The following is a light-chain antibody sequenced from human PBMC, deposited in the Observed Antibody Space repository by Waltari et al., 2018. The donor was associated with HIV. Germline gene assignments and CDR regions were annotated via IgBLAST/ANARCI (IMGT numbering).Light chain of an antibody. Sequence: QAAVPQEPSATVSPGGTTIPTRAASDGAVPNTHYAYWFQQKPGQAPTTLIYDTTKRHSWTPARFSGLLLGGKAVLTLSGALSEDEGHYYCLLFFGGTRVFGGGTMVTV. J-gene: IGLJ2*01. V-gene: IGLV7-46*01. CDR3: LLFFGGTRV. CDR1: DGAVPNTHY. CDR2: DTT.